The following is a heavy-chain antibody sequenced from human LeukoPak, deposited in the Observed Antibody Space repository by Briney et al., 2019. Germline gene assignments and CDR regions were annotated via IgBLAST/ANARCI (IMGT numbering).Heavy chain of an antibody. V-gene: IGHV1-69*05. Sequence: GSSVKVSCKASGGTFSSYAISWVRQAPGQGLEWMGGIIPISGTANYAQKFQGRVTITTDESTSTAYMELSSLRSEDTAVYYCARGPITMITENSYYFDYWGQGTLVTVSS. D-gene: IGHD3-22*01. CDR1: GGTFSSYA. CDR2: IIPISGTA. CDR3: ARGPITMITENSYYFDY. J-gene: IGHJ4*02.